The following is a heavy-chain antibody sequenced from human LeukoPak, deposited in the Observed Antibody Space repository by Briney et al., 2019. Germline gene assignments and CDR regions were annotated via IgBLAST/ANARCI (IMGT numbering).Heavy chain of an antibody. CDR2: ISYDGSNK. CDR3: ARDPPSSSLIAVAGTRGYFDY. V-gene: IGHV3-30-3*01. CDR1: GFTFSSYA. Sequence: GGSLRLSCAASGFTFSSYAMHWVRQAPGKGLEWVAVISYDGSNKYYADSVKGRFTISRDNSKNTLYLQMNSLRAEDTAVYYCARDPPSSSLIAVAGTRGYFDYWGQGTLVTVSS. J-gene: IGHJ4*02. D-gene: IGHD6-19*01.